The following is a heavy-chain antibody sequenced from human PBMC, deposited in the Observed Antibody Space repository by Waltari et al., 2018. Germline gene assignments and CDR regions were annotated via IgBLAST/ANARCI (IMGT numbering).Heavy chain of an antibody. D-gene: IGHD2-2*01. Sequence: QVQLQESGPGLVKPSETLSLTCTVSGGSISSYYWSWIRQPPGKGLEWIGYIYYSGRTNYNPSLKSRVTISVDTSKNQFSLKLSSVTAADTAVYYCARVRYCSSTSCYLYYFDYWGQGTLVTVSS. CDR1: GGSISSYY. CDR2: IYYSGRT. CDR3: ARVRYCSSTSCYLYYFDY. J-gene: IGHJ4*02. V-gene: IGHV4-59*01.